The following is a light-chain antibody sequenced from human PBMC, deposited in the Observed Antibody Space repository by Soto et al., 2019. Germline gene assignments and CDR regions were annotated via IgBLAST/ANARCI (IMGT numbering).Light chain of an antibody. CDR1: SSNIGINT. J-gene: IGLJ2*01. CDR3: ATWDHSLNSRVI. V-gene: IGLV1-44*01. Sequence: QSVLTQPPSASGTPGQRVTISCSGSSSNIGINTVNWYQHVPGTAPKLLIYSNNHRPSGVPARFSGSNSGTSASLAISGLQSEDEADYYCATWDHSLNSRVIFGGGTKLTVL. CDR2: SNN.